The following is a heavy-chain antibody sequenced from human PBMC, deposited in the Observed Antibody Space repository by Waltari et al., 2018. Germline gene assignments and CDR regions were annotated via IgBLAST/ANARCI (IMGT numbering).Heavy chain of an antibody. V-gene: IGHV1-69*13. CDR1: GGTFSSYA. Sequence: QVQLVQSGAEVKKPGSSVKVSCKASGGTFSSYAISWVRQAPGQGLGGLGRITPIFGTENYEQKFQGRFTITANKSTSTAYMELSSLRSEDTAVYYCAGGGRDWGQGTLVTVSS. D-gene: IGHD3-16*01. J-gene: IGHJ4*02. CDR3: AGGGRD. CDR2: ITPIFGTE.